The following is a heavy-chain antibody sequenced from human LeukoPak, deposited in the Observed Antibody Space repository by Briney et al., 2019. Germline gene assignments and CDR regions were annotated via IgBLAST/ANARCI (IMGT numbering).Heavy chain of an antibody. Sequence: GGSLRLSCVASGFTFNSYAMSWVRQAPGKGLEWVSAISGSGVSTYYADSVKGRFTISRDNSKNTLYLQMNSLRAEDTAVYYCASIVGATRWSQYDYWGQGTLVTVSS. D-gene: IGHD1-26*01. CDR1: GFTFNSYA. CDR3: ASIVGATRWSQYDY. J-gene: IGHJ4*02. V-gene: IGHV3-23*01. CDR2: ISGSGVST.